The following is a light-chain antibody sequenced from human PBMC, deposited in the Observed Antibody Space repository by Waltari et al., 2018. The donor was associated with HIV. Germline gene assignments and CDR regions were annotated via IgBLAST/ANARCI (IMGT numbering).Light chain of an antibody. CDR3: AVWDGSLSAWL. Sequence: QSVLTQSPSTSASPGQRVTISCSGTSSNIGNNFVSWYQRLPGTAPKLLIFRKNQGPAGVPDRFSGSKSDTSASLVISVLRSEDEAEYFCAVWDGSLSAWLFGGGTKVAVL. CDR1: SSNIGNNF. J-gene: IGLJ3*02. CDR2: RKN. V-gene: IGLV1-47*01.